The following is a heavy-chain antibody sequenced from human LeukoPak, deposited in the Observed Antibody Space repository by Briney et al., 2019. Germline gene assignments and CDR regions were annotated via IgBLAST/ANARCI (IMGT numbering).Heavy chain of an antibody. CDR1: GYSLTSYW. CDR3: ARLEGEGYCSGSSCYFNAFDI. J-gene: IGHJ3*02. CDR2: IDPSDSYT. V-gene: IGHV5-10-1*01. D-gene: IGHD2-15*01. Sequence: GESLKISCKGSGYSLTSYWISWVRQMPGKGLEWMGRIDPSDSYTDHSPSFQGHVTISADKSISTAYPQWSSLKASDTAMYYCARLEGEGYCSGSSCYFNAFDIWGQGTMVTVSS.